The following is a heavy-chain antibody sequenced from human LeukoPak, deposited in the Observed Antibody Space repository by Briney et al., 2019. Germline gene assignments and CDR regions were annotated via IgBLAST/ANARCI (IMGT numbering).Heavy chain of an antibody. V-gene: IGHV3-13*05. D-gene: IGHD6-13*01. J-gene: IGHJ4*02. CDR1: GFTFSSYD. Sequence: PGGSLRLSCAASGFTFSSYDMHWVRQATGKGLEWVSAIGTAGDPYYPGSVKGRLTISRENAKNSLYLQMNSLRAGDTAVYYCARGIAAAGLYYFDYWGQGTLVTVSS. CDR2: IGTAGDP. CDR3: ARGIAAAGLYYFDY.